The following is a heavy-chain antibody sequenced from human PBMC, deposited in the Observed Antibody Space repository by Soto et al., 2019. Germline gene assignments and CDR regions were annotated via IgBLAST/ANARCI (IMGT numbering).Heavy chain of an antibody. V-gene: IGHV3-23*01. D-gene: IGHD6-13*01. CDR1: GFTFRSYA. CDR3: AKGNGAAGGRGAYFHS. CDR2: ITSSGGHT. J-gene: IGHJ4*02. Sequence: QLLESGGGLVQPGGSLRLSCATSGFTFRSYAMSWVRPAPGEGLEWVSTITSSGGHTFYAGSVKGRFTISRDNSNSTLSLQINSLKAEDTAIYYCAKGNGAAGGRGAYFHSWGQGTLVTVSS.